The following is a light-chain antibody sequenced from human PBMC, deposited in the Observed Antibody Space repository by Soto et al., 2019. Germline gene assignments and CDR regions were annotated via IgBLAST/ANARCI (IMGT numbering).Light chain of an antibody. J-gene: IGLJ1*01. CDR1: TGDIGNYNF. V-gene: IGLV2-8*01. Sequence: QSALTQPPSASGSPGQSVAISCTGTTGDIGNYNFVSWYQQHPGKAPKLLIFEVNKRPSGVPDRFSGSKSGNTASLTVSGLHAEGEADYYCSSHGGNSPYVFGTGTKLTVL. CDR2: EVN. CDR3: SSHGGNSPYV.